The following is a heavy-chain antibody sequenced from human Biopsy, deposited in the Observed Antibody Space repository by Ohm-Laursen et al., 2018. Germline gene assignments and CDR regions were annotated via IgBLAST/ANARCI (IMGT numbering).Heavy chain of an antibody. D-gene: IGHD1-26*01. CDR2: IYYSGST. V-gene: IGHV4-59*01. J-gene: IGHJ4*02. CDR3: ARVGVGAPSIDYFDS. CDR1: GGSIYNFF. Sequence: SETLSLTCTVSGGSIYNFFWSWIRQPPGKGLEWIGYIYYSGSTNHNPSLKSRVTISVDRSKNHFSLELSSVTAADTAVYYCARVGVGAPSIDYFDSWGQGALVTVSS.